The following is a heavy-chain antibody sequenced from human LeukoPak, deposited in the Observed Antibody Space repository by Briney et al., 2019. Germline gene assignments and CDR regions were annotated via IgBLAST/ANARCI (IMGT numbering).Heavy chain of an antibody. V-gene: IGHV4-34*01. J-gene: IGHJ4*02. CDR2: INHSGST. CDR3: ARVGAIDY. Sequence: SETLSLTCAVYGGSFSNYYWSWIRQPPGKGLEWIGEINHSGSTNYNPSLKSRVTISVDKSKNQFSLKLSSVTAADTAVYYCARVGAIDYWGQGTLVTVSP. D-gene: IGHD1-26*01. CDR1: GGSFSNYY.